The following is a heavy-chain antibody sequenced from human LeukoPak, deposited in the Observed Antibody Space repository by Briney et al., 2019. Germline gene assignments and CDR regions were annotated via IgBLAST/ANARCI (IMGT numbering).Heavy chain of an antibody. CDR2: IKQDGSDK. V-gene: IGHV3-7*03. D-gene: IGHD3-10*01. J-gene: IGHJ4*02. CDR3: AKDIYYGSGSYGDY. CDR1: GFTFSSYW. Sequence: GGSLRLSCEASGFTFSSYWMSWVRQAPGKGLEWVANIKQDGSDKYYVDSLRGRFTISRDNSKTTLYLQMNSLRADDTAVYYCAKDIYYGSGSYGDYWGQGTLVTVSS.